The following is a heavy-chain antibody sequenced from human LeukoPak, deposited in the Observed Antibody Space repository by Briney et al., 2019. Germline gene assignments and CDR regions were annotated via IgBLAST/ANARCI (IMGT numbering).Heavy chain of an antibody. CDR2: INTNTGNP. Sequence: ASVKVSCKASGYTFTSYAMNWVRQAPGQGLEWMGWINTNTGNPTYAQGFTGRFVFSLDTSVSTAYLQISSLKAEDTAVYYCARLPDYDFWSGYFFDYWGQGTLVTVSS. V-gene: IGHV7-4-1*02. J-gene: IGHJ4*02. CDR3: ARLPDYDFWSGYFFDY. D-gene: IGHD3-3*01. CDR1: GYTFTSYA.